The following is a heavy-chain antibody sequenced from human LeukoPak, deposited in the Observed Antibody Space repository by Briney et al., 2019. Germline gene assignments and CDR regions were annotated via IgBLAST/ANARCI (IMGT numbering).Heavy chain of an antibody. CDR2: IQFDGSET. CDR3: AKDRCSRTSCRNLFDP. CDR1: GFTFSSYS. J-gene: IGHJ5*02. Sequence: PGGSLRLSCAASGFTFSSYSMNWVRQAPGKGLEWVAFIQFDGSETYYADSVKGRFAISRDNSKNTLYLQMNTLTVEDTAVYYCAKDRCSRTSCRNLFDPWGQGILVTVSS. V-gene: IGHV3-30*02. D-gene: IGHD2-2*01.